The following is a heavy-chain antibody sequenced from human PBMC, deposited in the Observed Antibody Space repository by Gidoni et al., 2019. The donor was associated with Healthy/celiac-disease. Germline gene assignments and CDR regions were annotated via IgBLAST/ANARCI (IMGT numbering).Heavy chain of an antibody. CDR3: ARDPLGDYYGSGSYAFDI. CDR1: GFTVISNY. CDR2: IYSGGST. D-gene: IGHD3-10*01. Sequence: EVQLVESGGGLIQPGGSLRLSCAASGFTVISNYMSWVRQAPGKGLEWVSVIYSGGSTYYADSVKGRFTISRDNSKNTLYLQMNSLRAEDTAVYYCARDPLGDYYGSGSYAFDIWGQGTMVTVSS. V-gene: IGHV3-53*01. J-gene: IGHJ3*02.